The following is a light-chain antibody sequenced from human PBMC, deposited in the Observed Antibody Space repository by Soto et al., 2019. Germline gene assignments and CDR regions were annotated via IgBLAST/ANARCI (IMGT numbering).Light chain of an antibody. Sequence: EIVLTQSPGTLSLSPGERATLSCRASQSVSSSYLAWYQQKPGQAPRLLIYGASSRATGITDRFSGSGSGTDFTITISRLEPEDFAVYYCQQYGSSPWTFGQGTKVEIK. CDR1: QSVSSSY. CDR2: GAS. CDR3: QQYGSSPWT. V-gene: IGKV3-20*01. J-gene: IGKJ1*01.